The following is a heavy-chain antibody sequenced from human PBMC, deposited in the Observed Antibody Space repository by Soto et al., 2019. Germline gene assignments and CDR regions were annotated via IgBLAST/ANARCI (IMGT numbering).Heavy chain of an antibody. D-gene: IGHD6-13*01. J-gene: IGHJ3*02. CDR1: GFTVSSNY. Sequence: GGSLRLSCAASGFTVSSNYMSWVCQAPGKGLEWVSVIYSGGSTYYADSVKGRFTISRDNSKNTLYLQMNSLRAEDTAVYYCERGFWQQLVNDAFDIWGQGTMVTVSS. CDR3: ERGFWQQLVNDAFDI. V-gene: IGHV3-53*01. CDR2: IYSGGST.